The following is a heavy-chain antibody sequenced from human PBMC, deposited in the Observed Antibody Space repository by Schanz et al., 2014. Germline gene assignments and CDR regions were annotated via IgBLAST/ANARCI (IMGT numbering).Heavy chain of an antibody. CDR2: VHPRGTT. D-gene: IGHD2-2*01. CDR3: ERGQDHAKTGDL. V-gene: IGHV4-34*02. Sequence: QVHLQQWGAGLLQPSETLSLTCGVGGVSFSFYYWSWVRQPPGKGLEWIGEVHPRGTTNYNPSLSYRVTMSVDASKTQFSLKLTSVTAADTAVYYCERGQDHAKTGDLWGRGTLVTISS. J-gene: IGHJ5*02. CDR1: GVSFSFYY.